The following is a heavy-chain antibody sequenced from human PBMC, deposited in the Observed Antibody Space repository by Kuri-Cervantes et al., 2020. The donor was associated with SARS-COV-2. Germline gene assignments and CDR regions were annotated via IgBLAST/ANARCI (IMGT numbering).Heavy chain of an antibody. D-gene: IGHD2-2*02. V-gene: IGHV1-69*04. CDR2: IIPILGTA. Sequence: SVKVSCKASGGTFSSYAISWVRQAPGQGLEWMGRIIPILGTANYAQKFQGRVTITRDTSISTAYMELSRLRSDDTAVYYCASPETLRPYCSSTSCYTDDAFDIWGQGTMVTVSS. J-gene: IGHJ3*02. CDR3: ASPETLRPYCSSTSCYTDDAFDI. CDR1: GGTFSSYA.